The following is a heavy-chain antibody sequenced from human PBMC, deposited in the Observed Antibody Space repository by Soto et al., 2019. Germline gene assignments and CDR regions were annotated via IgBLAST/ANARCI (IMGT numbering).Heavy chain of an antibody. D-gene: IGHD3-9*01. V-gene: IGHV2-5*01. CDR1: GFSLSTSGVG. CDR2: IYWNDDK. Sequence: QITLKESGPTLVKPTQTLTLTCTFSGFSLSTSGVGVGWIRQPPGKALEWLALIYWNDDKRYSPSLKSRLTITKGTSKNQVVLTMTNMDPVDTATYYCAHSSLRYFDWLLFFDYWGQGTLVTVSS. CDR3: AHSSLRYFDWLLFFDY. J-gene: IGHJ4*02.